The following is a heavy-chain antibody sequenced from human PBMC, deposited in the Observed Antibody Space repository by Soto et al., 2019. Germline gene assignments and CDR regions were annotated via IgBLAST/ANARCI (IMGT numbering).Heavy chain of an antibody. CDR2: ISAYNGDT. CDR3: ATEGLHNFDY. V-gene: IGHV1-18*01. J-gene: IGHJ4*02. D-gene: IGHD2-15*01. CDR1: GYTFTSYG. Sequence: ASVKVSCKASGYTFTSYGISCVRQAPGQGLEWMGWISAYNGDTNYAQKFQGRVTMTEDTSPDTAYMELSSLRSEDTAVYYCATEGLHNFDYWGQGTLVTVSS.